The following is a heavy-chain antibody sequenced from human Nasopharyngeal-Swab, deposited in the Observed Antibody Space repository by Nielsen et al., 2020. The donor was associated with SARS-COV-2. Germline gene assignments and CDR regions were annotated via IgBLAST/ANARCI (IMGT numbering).Heavy chain of an antibody. V-gene: IGHV3-21*01. D-gene: IGHD6-6*01. CDR2: ISSSSSYI. Sequence: WIRQPPGKGLEWVSSISSSSSYIYYADSVKGRFTISRDNAKNSLYLQMNSLRAEDTAVYYCARTILSSSPEGGFDYWGQGTLVTVSS. J-gene: IGHJ4*02. CDR3: ARTILSSSPEGGFDY.